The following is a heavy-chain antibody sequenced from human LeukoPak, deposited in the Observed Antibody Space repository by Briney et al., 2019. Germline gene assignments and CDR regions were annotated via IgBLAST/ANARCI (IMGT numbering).Heavy chain of an antibody. CDR2: IYYSGST. D-gene: IGHD6-13*01. V-gene: IGHV4-31*03. CDR3: ARAFRHSSRWFDP. J-gene: IGHJ5*02. Sequence: SETLSLTCTVSGGSISSGGYYWSWIRQHPGKGLEWIGYIYYSGSTYYNPSLKSRVTISVDTSKNQFSLKLSSVTAADTAVYYCARAFRHSSRWFDPWGQGTLVTVS. CDR1: GGSISSGGYY.